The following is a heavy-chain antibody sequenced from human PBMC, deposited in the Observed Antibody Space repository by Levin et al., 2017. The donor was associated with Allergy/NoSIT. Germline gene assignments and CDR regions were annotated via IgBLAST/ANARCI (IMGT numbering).Heavy chain of an antibody. CDR1: GYTFTSYD. CDR2: MNPNSGNT. Sequence: GESLKISCKASGYTFTSYDINWVRQATGQGLEWMGWMNPNSGNTGYAQKFQGRVTMTRNTSISTAYMELSSLRSEDTAVYYCARSEEPELDYWGQGTLVTVSS. CDR3: ARSEEPELDY. V-gene: IGHV1-8*01. J-gene: IGHJ4*02. D-gene: IGHD1-14*01.